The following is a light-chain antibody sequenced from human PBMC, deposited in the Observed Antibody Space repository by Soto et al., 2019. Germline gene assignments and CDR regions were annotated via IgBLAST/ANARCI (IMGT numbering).Light chain of an antibody. V-gene: IGKV1-12*01. J-gene: IGKJ4*01. Sequence: DIQMTQSPSYVSASVGDRVTITCRASQDFASWLDWYQQKPGKAPKLLIYAASSLQSGVPSRFSGRGSGTELTLTISNQQKADFATYYCQQANAFPLTFGGGTKVEIK. CDR2: AAS. CDR1: QDFASW. CDR3: QQANAFPLT.